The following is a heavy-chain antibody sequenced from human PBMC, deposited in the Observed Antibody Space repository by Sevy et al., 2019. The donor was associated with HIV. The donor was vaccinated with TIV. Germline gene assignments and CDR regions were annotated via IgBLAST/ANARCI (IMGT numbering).Heavy chain of an antibody. CDR1: GFTFSSYP. D-gene: IGHD6-19*01. Sequence: GGSLRLSCAASGFTFSSYPMHWVRQAPGKGLEWVSSISGLSNYIYYEDSVKGRFSISRENTKNSVYLQMNSLRGEDTAVFYCARAVPATDAFDIWGQGTLVTVSS. V-gene: IGHV3-21*01. CDR3: ARAVPATDAFDI. CDR2: ISGLSNYI. J-gene: IGHJ3*02.